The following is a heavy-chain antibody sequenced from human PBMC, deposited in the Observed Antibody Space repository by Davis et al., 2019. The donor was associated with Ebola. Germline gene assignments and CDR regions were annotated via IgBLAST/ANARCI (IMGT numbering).Heavy chain of an antibody. CDR2: ISTNTGHT. V-gene: IGHV1-8*02. D-gene: IGHD3-16*01. CDR1: GYPFTTYN. CDR3: AKGSLGEVEYFQY. Sequence: AASVKVSCKASGYPFTTYNIAWLRQSRGQGLEWMGWISTNTGHTDYAQKFRGRVTMTRDTSISTAYMELSSLRSDDTAVYYCAKGSLGEVEYFQYWGQGTLVTVSS. J-gene: IGHJ1*01.